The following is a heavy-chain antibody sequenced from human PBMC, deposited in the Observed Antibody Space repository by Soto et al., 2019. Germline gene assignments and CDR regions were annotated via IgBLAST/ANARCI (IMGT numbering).Heavy chain of an antibody. J-gene: IGHJ4*02. CDR3: ATGSSDSSGWNLYFDY. V-gene: IGHV3-23*01. CDR2: ISGSGVST. Sequence: GGSLRISCAASGFTFSSYAMSWVRQAPGKGLEWVSAISGSGVSTYYADSVKGRFTISIDNSKNTLYLQMNSLRAEDTAVYYCATGSSDSSGWNLYFDYWGQGSLVTVSS. D-gene: IGHD6-19*01. CDR1: GFTFSSYA.